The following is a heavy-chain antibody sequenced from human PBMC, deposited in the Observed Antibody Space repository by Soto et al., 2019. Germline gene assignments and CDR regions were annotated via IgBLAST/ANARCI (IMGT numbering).Heavy chain of an antibody. CDR3: ARSPPRGFYFDY. J-gene: IGHJ4*02. V-gene: IGHV3-21*01. CDR2: ISSSSSYI. Sequence: EVQLVESGGGLVKPGGSLRLSCAASGFTFSSYSMNWVRQAPGKGLEWVSSISSSSSYIYYADSVKGRFTISRDNAKNALYLQMNSLRAEDTAVYYCARSPPRGFYFDYWGQGTLVTVSS. CDR1: GFTFSSYS. D-gene: IGHD3-10*01.